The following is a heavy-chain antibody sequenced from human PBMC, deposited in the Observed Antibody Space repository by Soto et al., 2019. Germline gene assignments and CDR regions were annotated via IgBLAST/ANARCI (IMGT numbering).Heavy chain of an antibody. CDR3: ARELKSGYDEVGFDY. D-gene: IGHD5-12*01. CDR1: GFTFSSYG. V-gene: IGHV3-33*01. CDR2: IWYDGSNK. J-gene: IGHJ4*02. Sequence: QVQLVESGGGVVQPGRSLRLSCAASGFTFSSYGMHWVRQAPGKGLEWVAVIWYDGSNKYYADSVKGRFTISRDNSKNTLYLQMNSLRAEDTAVYYCARELKSGYDEVGFDYWGQGTLVTVSS.